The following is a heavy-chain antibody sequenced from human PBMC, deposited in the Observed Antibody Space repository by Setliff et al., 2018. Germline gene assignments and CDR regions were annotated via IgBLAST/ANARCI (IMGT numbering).Heavy chain of an antibody. J-gene: IGHJ6*03. Sequence: SETLSLTCSVCGASISSYFWTWIRQPPGKGLEWIGNIHTSESTKYNPSLKSRVTISLDTSKRQFSLKLTSVTAADTAVYYCARALASGSYYGQSSYYMDVWGKGTTVTVSS. CDR2: IHTSEST. D-gene: IGHD3-10*01. V-gene: IGHV4-4*08. CDR3: ARALASGSYYGQSSYYMDV. CDR1: GASISSYF.